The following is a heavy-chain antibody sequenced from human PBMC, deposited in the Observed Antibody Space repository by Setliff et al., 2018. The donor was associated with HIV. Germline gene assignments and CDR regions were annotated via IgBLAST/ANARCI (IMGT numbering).Heavy chain of an antibody. V-gene: IGHV3-20*04. CDR3: ANLWEVGA. D-gene: IGHD1-26*01. J-gene: IGHJ5*02. CDR2: INWNGGST. Sequence: GGSLRLSCAASGFTFSNYGMSWVRQAPGKGLEWVSGINWNGGSTGYADSVKGRFTISRDNAKNSLYLQMSSLRVEDTAVYLCANLWEVGAWGQGTLVTVSS. CDR1: GFTFSNYG.